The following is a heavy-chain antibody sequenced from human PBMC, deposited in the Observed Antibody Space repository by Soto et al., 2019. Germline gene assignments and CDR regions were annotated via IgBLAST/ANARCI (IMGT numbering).Heavy chain of an antibody. CDR3: TLPDYYDSSGYFGGDYYGMDV. Sequence: EVQLVESGGGLVQPGGSLKLSCAASGFTFSGSAMHWVRQASGKGLEWVGRIRSKANSYATAYAASVKGRFTISRDDSKNTAYLQMNSLKTEDTAVYYCTLPDYYDSSGYFGGDYYGMDVWGQGTTVTVSS. D-gene: IGHD3-22*01. J-gene: IGHJ6*02. CDR1: GFTFSGSA. V-gene: IGHV3-73*02. CDR2: IRSKANSYAT.